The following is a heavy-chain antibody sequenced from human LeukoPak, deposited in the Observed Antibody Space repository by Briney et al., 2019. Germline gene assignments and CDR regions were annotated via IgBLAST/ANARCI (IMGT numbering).Heavy chain of an antibody. CDR2: INPSGGST. CDR3: ARPVDVVGVVATIFDY. CDR1: GYTFTGYY. V-gene: IGHV1-46*01. Sequence: GASVKVSCKASGYTFTGYYMHWVRQAPGQGLEWMGIINPSGGSTSYAQKFQGRVTMTRDTSTSTVYMELSSLRSEDTAVYYCARPVDVVGVVATIFDYWGQGTLVTVSS. D-gene: IGHD5-12*01. J-gene: IGHJ4*02.